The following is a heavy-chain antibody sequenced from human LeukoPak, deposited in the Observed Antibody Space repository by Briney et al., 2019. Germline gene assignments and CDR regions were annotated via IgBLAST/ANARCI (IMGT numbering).Heavy chain of an antibody. V-gene: IGHV3-53*01. J-gene: IGHJ4*02. D-gene: IGHD3-22*01. Sequence: GGSLRLSCAASGFIVSSNYMTWVRQAPGKGLEWVSVIHNDGSTYYAESVKGRFTISRDNSKNTLYLQRNSLRVEDTAVYYCAKEGYYYDSSGYSDYWGQGTLVTVSS. CDR2: IHNDGST. CDR1: GFIVSSNY. CDR3: AKEGYYYDSSGYSDY.